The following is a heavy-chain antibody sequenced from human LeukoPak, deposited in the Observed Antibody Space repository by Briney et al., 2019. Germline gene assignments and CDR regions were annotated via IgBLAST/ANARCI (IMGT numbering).Heavy chain of an antibody. CDR3: ARGGEYGSGSYYKY. V-gene: IGHV4-39*01. CDR2: VSHSGST. Sequence: TSETLSLTCTVSGGSVSSNNYYWARIRQPPGKGLEWIGSVSHSGSTYYNPSLKSRVTTSVDTSKNQFSLNLSSVIAADTAVYYCARGGEYGSGSYYKYWGQGALVIVSS. CDR1: GGSVSSNNYY. D-gene: IGHD3-10*01. J-gene: IGHJ4*02.